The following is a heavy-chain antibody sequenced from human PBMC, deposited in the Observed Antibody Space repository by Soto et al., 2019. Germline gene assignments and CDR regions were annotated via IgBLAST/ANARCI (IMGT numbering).Heavy chain of an antibody. CDR2: IIPILGIA. Sequence: QVQLVQSGAEVKKPGSSVKVSCKASGGTFSSYTISWVRQAPGQGLEWMGRIIPILGIANYAQKFQGRVTSTADKSTSTAYMELSSLRSEDTAVYYCASTAGYCSGGSCPFYYDYMDVWGKGTTVTVSS. V-gene: IGHV1-69*02. J-gene: IGHJ6*03. CDR1: GGTFSSYT. CDR3: ASTAGYCSGGSCPFYYDYMDV. D-gene: IGHD2-15*01.